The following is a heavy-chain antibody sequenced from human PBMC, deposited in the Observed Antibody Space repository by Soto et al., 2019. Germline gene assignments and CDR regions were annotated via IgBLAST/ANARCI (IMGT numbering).Heavy chain of an antibody. V-gene: IGHV4-59*01. Sequence: SETLSLTCTVSGGSISSYYWSWIRQPPGKGLEWIGYIYYSGSTNYNPSLKSRVTISVDTSKNQFSLKLSSVTAADTAVYCCARDGVSSGWYRGYFDYWGQGTLVTVSS. CDR1: GGSISSYY. CDR3: ARDGVSSGWYRGYFDY. D-gene: IGHD6-19*01. CDR2: IYYSGST. J-gene: IGHJ4*02.